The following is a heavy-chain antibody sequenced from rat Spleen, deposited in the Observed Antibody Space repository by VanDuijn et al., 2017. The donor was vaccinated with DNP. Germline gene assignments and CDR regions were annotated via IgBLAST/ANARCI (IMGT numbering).Heavy chain of an antibody. D-gene: IGHD3-7*01. J-gene: IGHJ3*01. CDR2: ISYDGSST. Sequence: EVQLVESGGDLVQPGRSLKLSCAASGFTFSNYGMAWVRQAPTKGLEWVATISYDGSSTYYRDSVKGRFTISRDNAKSTLYLQMDSLRSEDTATYYCATSESAGFFYWGQGTLVTVSS. V-gene: IGHV5-29*01. CDR1: GFTFSNYG. CDR3: ATSESAGFFY.